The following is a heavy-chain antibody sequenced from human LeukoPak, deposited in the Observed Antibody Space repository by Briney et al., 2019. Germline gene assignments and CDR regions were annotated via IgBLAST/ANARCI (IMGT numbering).Heavy chain of an antibody. CDR2: IIPILGIA. Sequence: SVKVSCKASGGTFSSYAISWVRQAPGQGLEWMGRIIPILGIANYAQKFQGRVTITADKSTSTAYMELSSPRSENTAVYYCASETFYSSGLLAYYYYYMDVWGKGTTVTVSS. CDR1: GGTFSSYA. D-gene: IGHD6-19*01. CDR3: ASETFYSSGLLAYYYYYMDV. V-gene: IGHV1-69*04. J-gene: IGHJ6*03.